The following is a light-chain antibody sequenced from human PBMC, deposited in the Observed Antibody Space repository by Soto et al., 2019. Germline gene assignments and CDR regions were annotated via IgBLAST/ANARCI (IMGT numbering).Light chain of an antibody. J-gene: IGLJ2*01. CDR2: LNSDGSH. V-gene: IGLV4-69*01. Sequence: QPVLTQSPSASASLGASVKLTYTLSSGHSSYAIAWHQQQPEKGPRYLMKLNSDGSHNKGDGIPDRFSGSSSGAERYLTISSLQSEDEADYYCQTWGTGIQVFGGGTKLTVL. CDR1: SGHSSYA. CDR3: QTWGTGIQV.